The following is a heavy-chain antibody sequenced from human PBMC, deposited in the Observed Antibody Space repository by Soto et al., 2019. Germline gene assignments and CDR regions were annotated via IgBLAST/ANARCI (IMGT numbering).Heavy chain of an antibody. D-gene: IGHD6-13*01. V-gene: IGHV3-23*01. CDR3: AKGRGVPRAAGGLMWYFDY. J-gene: IGHJ4*02. CDR2: ISGSGGST. Sequence: LRLSCAASGFTFSSYAMSWVRHAPGKWLEWVSAISGSGGSTYYADSVKGRFTISRDNSKNTLYLQMNSLRAEDTAVYYCAKGRGVPRAAGGLMWYFDYWRQGTLVPVCS. CDR1: GFTFSSYA.